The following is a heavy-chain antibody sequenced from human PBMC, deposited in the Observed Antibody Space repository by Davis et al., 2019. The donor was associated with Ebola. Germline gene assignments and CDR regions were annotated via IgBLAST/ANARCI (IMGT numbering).Heavy chain of an antibody. CDR1: GFTFSSYW. Sequence: PGGSLRLSCAASGFTFSSYWMYWVRQAPGKGLVWVSRINGDGSSTYYADSVKGRFTISRDNSKNTLSLQMNSLRAEDTDVYYCARGGETRLEYWGQGTLVTVSS. V-gene: IGHV3-74*01. CDR2: INGDGSST. J-gene: IGHJ4*02. D-gene: IGHD3-10*01. CDR3: ARGGETRLEY.